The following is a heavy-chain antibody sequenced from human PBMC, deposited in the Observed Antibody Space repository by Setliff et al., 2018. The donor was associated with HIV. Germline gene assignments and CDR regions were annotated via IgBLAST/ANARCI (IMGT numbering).Heavy chain of an antibody. D-gene: IGHD3-10*01. J-gene: IGHJ4*02. CDR2: INQYGSEK. CDR1: GFTFSTYW. V-gene: IGHV3-7*01. CDR3: ARPGRSNYWDSFED. Sequence: GGSLRLSCAASGFTFSTYWMSWVRQAPGKGLEWVANINQYGSEKYYVDSVKGRFTIPRDNAKKSLDLQMNSLRVDDTAVYYCARPGRSNYWDSFEDWGQGTQVTVSS.